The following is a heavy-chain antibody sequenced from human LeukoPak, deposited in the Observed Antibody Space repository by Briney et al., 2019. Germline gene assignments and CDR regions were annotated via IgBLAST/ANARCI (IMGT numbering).Heavy chain of an antibody. D-gene: IGHD4-17*01. CDR1: GGSISSSSYY. Sequence: SETLSLTCTVSGGSISSSSYYWGWIRQPPGKGLEWIGSIYYSGSTYYNPSLKSRVTISVDTSKIQFSLKLGSVTAADTAVYYCASPTTMTTAIEYWGQGTLVTVSS. J-gene: IGHJ4*02. V-gene: IGHV4-39*01. CDR3: ASPTTMTTAIEY. CDR2: IYYSGST.